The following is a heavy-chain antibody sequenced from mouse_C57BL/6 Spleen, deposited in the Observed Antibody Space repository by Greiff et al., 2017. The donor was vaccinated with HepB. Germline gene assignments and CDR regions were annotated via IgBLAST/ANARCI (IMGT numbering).Heavy chain of an antibody. CDR2: INPSNGGT. J-gene: IGHJ1*03. CDR1: GYTFTSYW. V-gene: IGHV1-53*01. Sequence: VKLQQPGTELVKPGASVKLSCKASGYTFTSYWMHWVKQRPGQGLEWIGNINPSNGGTNYNEKFKSKATLTVDKSSSTAYMQLSSLTSEDSAVYYCARGGSSHDWYFDVWGTGTTVTVSS. D-gene: IGHD1-1*01. CDR3: ARGGSSHDWYFDV.